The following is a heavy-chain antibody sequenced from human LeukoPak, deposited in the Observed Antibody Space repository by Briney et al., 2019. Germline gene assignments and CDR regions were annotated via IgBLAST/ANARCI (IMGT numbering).Heavy chain of an antibody. V-gene: IGHV1-8*01. J-gene: IGHJ4*02. CDR3: ARGAGNYYGSFFDY. CDR1: GYTFTSYD. CDR2: MNPNSGNT. D-gene: IGHD3-10*01. Sequence: AAVKVSRKASGYTFTSYDINWVRQATGQGLGWMGWMNPNSGNTDYAQKFQGRVTMTRNTSISTAYMELSSLRSEATAVYYCARGAGNYYGSFFDYWGQGTLVTVSS.